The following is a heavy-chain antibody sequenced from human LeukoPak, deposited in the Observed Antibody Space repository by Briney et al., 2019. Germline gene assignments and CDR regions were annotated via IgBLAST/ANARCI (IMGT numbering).Heavy chain of an antibody. CDR3: ARADSGVTTGLFYYYMDV. J-gene: IGHJ6*03. V-gene: IGHV4-61*02. D-gene: IGHD4-11*01. Sequence: PSQTLSLTCTVSGGSISSGRYYWNWIRQPAGKGLEWIGRIYTSGSTNYNPSLKSRITISVDTSKNQFSLKLSSVTAADTAVYYCARADSGVTTGLFYYYMDVWGKGTTVTVSS. CDR1: GGSISSGRYY. CDR2: IYTSGST.